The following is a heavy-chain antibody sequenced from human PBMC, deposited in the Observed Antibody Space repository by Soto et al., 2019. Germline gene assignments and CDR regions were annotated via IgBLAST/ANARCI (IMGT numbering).Heavy chain of an antibody. Sequence: PWGSLRLSCTASGFTFSSSAMSWVRQAPGRGLEWVSGISGSGAGTYYADSVKGRFTISRDNSKNTLYLQMSGLRAEDAAVYYCAKGPTVFGAVISFDYYYGMYVWGQGTPVTASS. CDR1: GFTFSSSA. D-gene: IGHD3-3*01. V-gene: IGHV3-23*01. CDR3: AKGPTVFGAVISFDYYYGMYV. J-gene: IGHJ6*02. CDR2: ISGSGAGT.